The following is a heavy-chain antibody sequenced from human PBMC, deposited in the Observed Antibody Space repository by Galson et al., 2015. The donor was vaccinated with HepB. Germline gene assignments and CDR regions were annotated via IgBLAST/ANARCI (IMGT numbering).Heavy chain of an antibody. V-gene: IGHV4-38-2*02. Sequence: SDYFMAWIRQTPGKGLEWLGTIYSSGDTYYISSLKSRIKISVDTSKNEFSLNLKAVRAVDTAVYYCAKGRHGAGSYSMDFWGQGTTVTVFS. J-gene: IGHJ6*02. CDR2: IYSSGDT. CDR3: AKGRHGAGSYSMDF. CDR1: SDYF. D-gene: IGHD3-10*01.